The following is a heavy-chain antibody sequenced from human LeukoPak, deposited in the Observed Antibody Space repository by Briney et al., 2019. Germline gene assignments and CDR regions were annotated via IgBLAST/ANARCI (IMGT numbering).Heavy chain of an antibody. CDR1: GFTFSSHS. Sequence: PGGSLRLSCAASGFTFSSHSMNWVRQAPGKGLEWVSYISSSSSYIYYADSVKGRFTISRDNAKNSLYLQMNSLRAEDTAVYYCARARDGDYWSDFDYWGQGTLVTVSS. CDR3: ARARDGDYWSDFDY. D-gene: IGHD4-17*01. J-gene: IGHJ4*02. V-gene: IGHV3-21*05. CDR2: ISSSSSYI.